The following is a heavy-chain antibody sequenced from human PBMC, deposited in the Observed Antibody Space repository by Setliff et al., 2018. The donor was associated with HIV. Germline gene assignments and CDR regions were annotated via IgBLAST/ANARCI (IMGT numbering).Heavy chain of an antibody. CDR1: GASISSNT. CDR3: ASRIYYYDSSRVLREEGFDP. D-gene: IGHD3-22*01. J-gene: IGHJ5*02. V-gene: IGHV4-4*08. CDR2: VY. Sequence: PSETLSLTCIVSGASISSNTWSWIRQAPGKGLQWIGKVYYNAALRSRVTISADTSKNQFSLKLNSVTAADTAVYYCASRIYYYDSSRVLREEGFDPWGQGTLVTVSS.